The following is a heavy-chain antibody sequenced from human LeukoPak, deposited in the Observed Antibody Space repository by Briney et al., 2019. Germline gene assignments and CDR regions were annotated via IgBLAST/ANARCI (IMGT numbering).Heavy chain of an antibody. CDR2: MNPNSGNT. Sequence: GASVTVSCKASGYTFTIYDINWVRQATGQGLEWMGWMNPNSGNTGYAQKFQGRVTMTKNTSITTAYMELNSLRSEDTAVYYCARALSWTTDSYYYMDVWGKGTTVTVSS. CDR1: GYTFTIYD. CDR3: ARALSWTTDSYYYMDV. V-gene: IGHV1-8*01. D-gene: IGHD3/OR15-3a*01. J-gene: IGHJ6*03.